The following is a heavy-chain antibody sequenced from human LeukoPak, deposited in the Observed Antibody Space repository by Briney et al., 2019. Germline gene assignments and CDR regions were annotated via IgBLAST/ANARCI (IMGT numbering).Heavy chain of an antibody. CDR3: ARDPCSGSSCLHFDF. J-gene: IGHJ4*02. CDR1: GYTFTGYD. V-gene: IGHV1-8*01. Sequence: ASVKVSCKTSGYTFTGYDINWVRQAAGQGFEWMGWSNLGTGHTVYSHKFQGRVTISRDTSANTAYMEMSSLRSDDTAVYYCARDPCSGSSCLHFDFWGQGTLVTVSS. D-gene: IGHD2-15*01. CDR2: SNLGTGHT.